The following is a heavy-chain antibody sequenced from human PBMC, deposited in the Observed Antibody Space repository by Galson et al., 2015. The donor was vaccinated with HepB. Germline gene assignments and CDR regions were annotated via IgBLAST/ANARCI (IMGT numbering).Heavy chain of an antibody. Sequence: SLRLSCAGSGLTFSKYALSWVRQAPGKGLEWVSHISGRGDITDYADSVKGRFSISRDNSKNTLYLQMNSLRAEDTAVYYCAKGRTGSFYPDAFDIWGQGAMVTVSS. CDR1: GLTFSKYA. V-gene: IGHV3-23*01. CDR3: AKGRTGSFYPDAFDI. D-gene: IGHD1-26*01. CDR2: ISGRGDIT. J-gene: IGHJ3*02.